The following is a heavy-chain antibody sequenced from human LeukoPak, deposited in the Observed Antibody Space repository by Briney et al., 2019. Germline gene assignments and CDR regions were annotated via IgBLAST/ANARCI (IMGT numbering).Heavy chain of an antibody. D-gene: IGHD1-26*01. CDR1: GGSISSNGYY. Sequence: SETLSLTCSVSGGSISSNGYYWGWIRQPPGKGLEWIGSIYYTGSTFDNPSLESRVTISMDKSRNHLSLKLNSVTAADTAVYYCARVIVGDRRANDYWGQGTLVTVSS. V-gene: IGHV4-39*07. J-gene: IGHJ4*02. CDR2: IYYTGST. CDR3: ARVIVGDRRANDY.